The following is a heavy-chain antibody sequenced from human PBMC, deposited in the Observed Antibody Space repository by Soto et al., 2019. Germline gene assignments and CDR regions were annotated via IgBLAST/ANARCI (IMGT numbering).Heavy chain of an antibody. CDR1: GGTFSSYA. D-gene: IGHD2-2*01. CDR3: ATSQGSSTSLEIYYYYYYGMDV. J-gene: IGHJ6*02. V-gene: IGHV1-69*01. CDR2: IIPISGTA. Sequence: QVQLVQSGAEVKKPGSSVKVSCKASGGTFSSYAISWVRQAPGQGLEWMGGIIPISGTANYAQKFQGRVTITADESTSTAYMELSSLRSEDTAVYYCATSQGSSTSLEIYYYYYYGMDVWGQGTTVTVS.